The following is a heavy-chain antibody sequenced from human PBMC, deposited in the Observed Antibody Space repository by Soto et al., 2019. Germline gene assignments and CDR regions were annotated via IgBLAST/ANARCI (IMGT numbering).Heavy chain of an antibody. J-gene: IGHJ4*02. V-gene: IGHV3-7*01. CDR3: ARLARTYYYDSSGYYYGGPADY. D-gene: IGHD3-22*01. CDR2: IKQDGSEK. Sequence: VQLVESGGGVVQPGRSLRLSCAASGFTFSSYWMSWVRQAPGKGLEWVANIKQDGSEKYYVDSVKGRFTISRDNAKNSLYLQMNSLRAEDTAVYYCARLARTYYYDSSGYYYGGPADYWGQGTLVTVSS. CDR1: GFTFSSYW.